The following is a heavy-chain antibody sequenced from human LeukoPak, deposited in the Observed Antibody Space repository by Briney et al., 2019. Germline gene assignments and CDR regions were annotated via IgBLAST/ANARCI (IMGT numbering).Heavy chain of an antibody. CDR3: AIDPNWGTHS. CDR2: IGNNGGGI. D-gene: IGHD7-27*01. J-gene: IGHJ4*02. CDR1: GFTFSTHA. Sequence: GGSLRLSCAASGFTFSTHAMRWVRHPPGKRLEWVSIIGNNGGGIHYADSVRGRFTISRDNSKNALYLQMNSLRVEDTAVYYCAIDPNWGTHSWGQGVLVTVSS. V-gene: IGHV3-23*01.